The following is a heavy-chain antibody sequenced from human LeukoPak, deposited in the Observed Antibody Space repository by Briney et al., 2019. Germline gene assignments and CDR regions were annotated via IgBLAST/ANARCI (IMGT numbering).Heavy chain of an antibody. CDR2: IYYSGST. CDR3: ARDRYSSSWYVASGYFDY. J-gene: IGHJ4*02. D-gene: IGHD6-13*01. V-gene: IGHV4-39*07. Sequence: SETLSLTCTVSGGSISSSSYYWGWIRQPPGKGLEWIGSIYYSGSTNYNPSLKSRVTISVDTSKNQFSLKLSSVTAADTAVYYCARDRYSSSWYVASGYFDYWGQGTLVTVSS. CDR1: GGSISSSSYY.